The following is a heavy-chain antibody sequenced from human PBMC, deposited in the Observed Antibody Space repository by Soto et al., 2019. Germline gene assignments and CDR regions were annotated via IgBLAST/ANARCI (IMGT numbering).Heavy chain of an antibody. CDR2: IYPGDTDT. J-gene: IGHJ6*02. Sequence: GESLKISCKGSGYSFTSYWIGWVRQMPRKGPEWMGIIYPGDTDTRYSPSSQGQVTISADKSISTAYLQWRSLQASDTAMYYCARIPSGKQAYMDVWGRGTTVTVSS. V-gene: IGHV5-51*01. CDR1: GYSFTSYW. D-gene: IGHD6-19*01. CDR3: ARIPSGKQAYMDV.